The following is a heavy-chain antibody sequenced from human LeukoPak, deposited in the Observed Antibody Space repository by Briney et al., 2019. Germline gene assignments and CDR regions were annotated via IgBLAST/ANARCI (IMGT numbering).Heavy chain of an antibody. V-gene: IGHV1-69*13. D-gene: IGHD2-2*02. CDR2: IIPVFGTS. Sequence: SVKVSCKASGCTFSSYAISWVRQAPGQGLEWMGGIIPVFGTSNYAQKFQGRVTITADESTRTAYMELSSLRSEDTAVYYCARVTGGRYCSTTSCYMRGWFDPWGQGTLVTVSS. J-gene: IGHJ5*02. CDR1: GCTFSSYA. CDR3: ARVTGGRYCSTTSCYMRGWFDP.